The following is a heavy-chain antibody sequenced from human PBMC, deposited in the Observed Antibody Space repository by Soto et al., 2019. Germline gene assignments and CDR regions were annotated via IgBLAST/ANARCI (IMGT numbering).Heavy chain of an antibody. CDR3: ARDALGGYVDWLLRDGMDV. D-gene: IGHD3-9*01. CDR2: IYSSGST. V-gene: IGHV4-31*03. J-gene: IGHJ6*02. CDR1: GGSLSSGGYY. Sequence: QVQLQESGPGLVEPSQTLSLTCTVSGGSLSSGGYYWSWIRQHPGKGLAWIGYIYSSGSTYYNPSLKSRVTIAVDTSKNQFSLKLSSVTAADTAVYYCARDALGGYVDWLLRDGMDVWGQGTTVTVSS.